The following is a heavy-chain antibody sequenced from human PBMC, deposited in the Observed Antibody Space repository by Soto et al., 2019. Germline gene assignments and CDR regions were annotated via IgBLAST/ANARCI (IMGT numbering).Heavy chain of an antibody. CDR1: RFDFTSYG. CDR3: ARDPGYCSGGSCYDWFDP. J-gene: IGHJ5*02. V-gene: IGHV3-30*03. D-gene: IGHD2-15*01. CDR2: MSNDGNNQ. Sequence: PGGSLRLSCAASRFDFTSYGMHWLRQAPGKGLEWVAVMSNDGNNQFYADSVKGRFTISRDNSKNTLYLQMNSLRAEDTAVYYCARDPGYCSGGSCYDWFDPWGQGTLVTVS.